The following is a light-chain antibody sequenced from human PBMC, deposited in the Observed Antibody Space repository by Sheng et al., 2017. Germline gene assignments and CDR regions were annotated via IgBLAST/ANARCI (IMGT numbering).Light chain of an antibody. Sequence: EIVLTQSPGTLSLSPGERATLSYRASQSVTRNNLAWYQQKPGQAPRLLIYDASSRATDIPDRFSGSGSGTDFTLTISRLEPEDFAVYYCQHYDTPSYTFGQGTKLEIK. J-gene: IGKJ2*01. CDR2: DAS. CDR3: QHYDTPSYT. V-gene: IGKV3-20*01. CDR1: QSVTRNN.